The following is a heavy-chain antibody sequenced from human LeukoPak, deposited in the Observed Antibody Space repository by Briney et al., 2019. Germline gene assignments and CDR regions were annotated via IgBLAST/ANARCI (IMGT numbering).Heavy chain of an antibody. J-gene: IGHJ1*01. Sequence: SVKVSCKASGGTFSSYAISWVRQAPGQGLEWMGGIIPIFGTPNYAQKFRGRATIPTDQSTNKAHREPSLLKSGDPAGVSLSREQPDSPLFQHWGQGTLDTVSS. V-gene: IGHV1-69*05. CDR3: SREQPDSPLFQH. D-gene: IGHD3-22*01. CDR2: IIPIFGTP. CDR1: GGTFSSYA.